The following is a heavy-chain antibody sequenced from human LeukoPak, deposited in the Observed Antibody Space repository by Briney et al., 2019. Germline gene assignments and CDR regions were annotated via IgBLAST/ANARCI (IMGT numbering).Heavy chain of an antibody. V-gene: IGHV4-39*01. Sequence: PSETLSLTCTVSGGSISSSSAYWGWIRQPPGKGLEWIGSIYYSKNTYYNPSLKSRVTISADTSKNQFSLALGSVSATDTAVYYCVSPRGFSYGYFDYWGQGTLVTVSS. D-gene: IGHD5-18*01. J-gene: IGHJ4*02. CDR2: IYYSKNT. CDR3: VSPRGFSYGYFDY. CDR1: GGSISSSSAY.